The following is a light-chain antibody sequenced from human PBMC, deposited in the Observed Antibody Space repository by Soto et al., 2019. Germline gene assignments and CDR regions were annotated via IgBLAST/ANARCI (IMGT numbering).Light chain of an antibody. Sequence: EIVLTQSPGTLSLSPGERVTLSCRASQSVCSSYLAWYQQKPGQAPRLLIYGASSRATGIPDRFSGSGSGTDFTLTISRLEPEDFAVYYCQQYGSSPLYTFGQGTKLEIK. J-gene: IGKJ2*01. CDR2: GAS. CDR1: QSVCSSY. CDR3: QQYGSSPLYT. V-gene: IGKV3-20*01.